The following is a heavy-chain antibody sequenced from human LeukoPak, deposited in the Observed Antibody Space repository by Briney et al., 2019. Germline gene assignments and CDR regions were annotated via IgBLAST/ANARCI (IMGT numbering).Heavy chain of an antibody. Sequence: SETLSLTCAVYGGSFSGYYWTWIRQPPGKGLEYFGEIKHSENTNYNPSLRSRVTISVDTSKSQFSLKRGSVTAPDTAVYYCARHNTLTGCFDYWGRGTLVTVSS. V-gene: IGHV4-34*01. CDR2: IKHSENT. CDR1: GGSFSGYY. J-gene: IGHJ4*02. D-gene: IGHD1-20*01. CDR3: ARHNTLTGCFDY.